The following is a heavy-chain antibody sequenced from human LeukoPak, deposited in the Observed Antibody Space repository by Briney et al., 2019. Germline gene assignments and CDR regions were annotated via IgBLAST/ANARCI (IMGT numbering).Heavy chain of an antibody. J-gene: IGHJ2*01. V-gene: IGHV3-11*01. CDR3: ARDGSVAVAGQGGWYFDL. Sequence: PGGSLRLSCAASGFTFSDYYMSWIRQAPGKGLEWVSYISSSGSTIYYADSVKGRFTISRDNAKNSLYLQMNSLRAEDTAVYYCARDGSVAVAGQGGWYFDLWGRGTLVTVSS. CDR2: ISSSGSTI. CDR1: GFTFSDYY. D-gene: IGHD6-19*01.